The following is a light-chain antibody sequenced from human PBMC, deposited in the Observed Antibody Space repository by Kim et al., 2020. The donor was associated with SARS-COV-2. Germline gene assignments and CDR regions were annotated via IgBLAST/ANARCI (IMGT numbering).Light chain of an antibody. J-gene: IGKJ2*01. V-gene: IGKV3-15*01. CDR1: QSVSSN. Sequence: EIVMTQSPATLSVSPGERATLSCRASQSVSSNLAWYQQKPGQAPRLLIYGAFTRATGIPARFSGSGSGTEFTLTINSLQSEDFAVYNCQQYKNWPYTFGQGTKLEIK. CDR3: QQYKNWPYT. CDR2: GAF.